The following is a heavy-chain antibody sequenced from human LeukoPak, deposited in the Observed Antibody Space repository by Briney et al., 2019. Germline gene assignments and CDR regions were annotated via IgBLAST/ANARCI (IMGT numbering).Heavy chain of an antibody. CDR2: ISYDGSNK. CDR3: ARGIGYSYGPNWFDP. J-gene: IGHJ5*02. V-gene: IGHV3-30*04. Sequence: GGSLRLSCAASGFTFSSYAMHWVRQAPGKGLEWVAVISYDGSNKYYADSVKGRFTISRDNSKNTLYLQMNSLRAEDTAVYYCARGIGYSYGPNWFDPWGQGTLVTVSS. D-gene: IGHD5-18*01. CDR1: GFTFSSYA.